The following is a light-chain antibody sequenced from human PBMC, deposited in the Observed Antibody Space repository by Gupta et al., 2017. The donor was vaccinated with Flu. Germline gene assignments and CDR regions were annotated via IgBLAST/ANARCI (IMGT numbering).Light chain of an antibody. Sequence: SVTISCTGTSSDVGGYDYVSWYQQHPGNALKLWIYEVSKRPSGVPDRFSGSKSGTTASLTISVLQAEDDADYYCCSYAGRPPCVFGGGTKLT. V-gene: IGLV2-11*01. CDR3: CSYAGRPPCV. CDR2: EVS. J-gene: IGLJ2*01. CDR1: SSDVGGYDY.